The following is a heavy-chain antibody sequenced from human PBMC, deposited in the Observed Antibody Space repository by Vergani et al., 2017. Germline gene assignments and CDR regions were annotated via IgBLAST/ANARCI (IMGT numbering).Heavy chain of an antibody. Sequence: QVQLVQSGAEVKKPGASVKVSCKASGYTFTSYGISWVRQAPGQGLEWMGWISAYNGNTNYAQKVQGRVTMTTDTATSTAYMELRSLRSDDTAVYYCARDPGLVGYCTRTSCLFDYWGQGTLVTVSS. D-gene: IGHD2-2*01. CDR1: GYTFTSYG. CDR3: ARDPGLVGYCTRTSCLFDY. CDR2: ISAYNGNT. J-gene: IGHJ4*02. V-gene: IGHV1-18*01.